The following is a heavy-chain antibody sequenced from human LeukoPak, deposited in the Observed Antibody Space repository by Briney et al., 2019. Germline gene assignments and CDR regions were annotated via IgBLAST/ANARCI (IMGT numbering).Heavy chain of an antibody. J-gene: IGHJ4*02. Sequence: PSETLSLTCTVSGGSISSDRYSWSWIRQPAGKGLEWIGRIYTSGSTNYNPSLKSRVTISLDTSKSRFSLKLTSVTAADTAVYYCASTASGSYYGYYFDFWGQGTPVTVSS. CDR1: GGSISSDRYS. CDR2: IYTSGST. D-gene: IGHD3-10*01. CDR3: ASTASGSYYGYYFDF. V-gene: IGHV4-61*02.